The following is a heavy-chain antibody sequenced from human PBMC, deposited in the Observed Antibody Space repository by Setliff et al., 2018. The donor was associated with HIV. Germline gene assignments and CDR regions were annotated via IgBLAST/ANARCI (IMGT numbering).Heavy chain of an antibody. CDR2: ITSSNNYM. CDR1: GFIFSDYY. CDR3: ARDRFRGGVGTGLAEY. D-gene: IGHD3-16*01. J-gene: IGHJ4*02. V-gene: IGHV3-11*06. Sequence: PGGSLRLSCAASGFIFSDYYMSWIRQAPGKGLEWVSYITSSNNYMKYADSVKGRFTISRDNAKNSLYLQMNGLSAEDTAVYYCARDRFRGGVGTGLAEYWGQGTVVT.